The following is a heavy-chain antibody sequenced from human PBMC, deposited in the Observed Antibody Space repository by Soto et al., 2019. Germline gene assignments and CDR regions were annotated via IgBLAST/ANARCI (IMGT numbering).Heavy chain of an antibody. CDR2: IKTTTDGGTT. J-gene: IGHJ5*02. CDR3: TTSGPHRSSSLWVDP. D-gene: IGHD6-6*01. V-gene: IGHV3-15*01. CDR1: GFSFTNAW. Sequence: EVQLVESGGGLVEPGGSLRLTCAASGFSFTNAWMTWVRQAPGKGLEWVGRIKTTTDGGTTDYAAPVKGRFTISRDDSKNTLYLQMNRLKTEDTAVYYCTTSGPHRSSSLWVDPWGQGTLVTVSS.